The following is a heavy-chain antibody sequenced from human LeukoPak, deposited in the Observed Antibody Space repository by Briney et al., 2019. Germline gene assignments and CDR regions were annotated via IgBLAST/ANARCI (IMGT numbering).Heavy chain of an antibody. CDR3: ASPRGWHGYGAYDI. J-gene: IGHJ3*02. Sequence: PGGSLRLSCATSGFTFNIYWMQWVRQVPGKGLVWVSRIDSNGGGATYADSVKGRFTTSRDNGNNTMYLQLNSLRAEDTAVYFCASPRGWHGYGAYDIWGQGTMVTVSS. V-gene: IGHV3-74*03. CDR2: IDSNGGGA. D-gene: IGHD6-19*01. CDR1: GFTFNIYW.